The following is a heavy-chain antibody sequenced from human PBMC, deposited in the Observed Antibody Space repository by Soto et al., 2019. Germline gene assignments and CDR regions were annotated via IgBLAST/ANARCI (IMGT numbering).Heavy chain of an antibody. D-gene: IGHD6-19*01. CDR1: GFTFSRYI. J-gene: IGHJ4*02. Sequence: GSLRLSCAASGFTFSRYIMSWVRQAPGKGLEWVSGISGSGASTYYADSAKGRFTISRDNSKNTLFLQMNSLRAEDTAIYFCAKERAVPSTIDYWGQGTLVTVSS. V-gene: IGHV3-23*01. CDR3: AKERAVPSTIDY. CDR2: ISGSGAST.